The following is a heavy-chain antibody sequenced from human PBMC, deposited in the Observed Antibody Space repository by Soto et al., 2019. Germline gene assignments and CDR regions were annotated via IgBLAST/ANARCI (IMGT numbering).Heavy chain of an antibody. J-gene: IGHJ5*02. Sequence: EVQLLESGGGLVQPGGSLRLSCAASGFTFSSYAMSWVRQAPGNGLEWVSAISGSGGSTYYADSVKGRFTISRDNSKNTLYLQMNSLRAEDTAVYYCAKDATRGYCSSTSCYSTGFDPWGQGTLVTVSS. D-gene: IGHD2-2*01. CDR3: AKDATRGYCSSTSCYSTGFDP. CDR1: GFTFSSYA. V-gene: IGHV3-23*01. CDR2: ISGSGGST.